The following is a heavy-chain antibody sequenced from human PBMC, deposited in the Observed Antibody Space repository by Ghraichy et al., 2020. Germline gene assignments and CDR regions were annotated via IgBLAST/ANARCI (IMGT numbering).Heavy chain of an antibody. D-gene: IGHD1-1*01. CDR3: AEDVGLERPYYFDD. J-gene: IGHJ4*02. CDR2: IRYDGSNK. CDR1: GFTFSSYG. V-gene: IGHV3-30*02. Sequence: GGSLRLSCAASGFTFSSYGMHWVRQAPGKGLEWVAFIRYDGSNKYSADSVKGRFTISRDNSKTTLYLQMNSLRAEDTAVYYFAEDVGLERPYYFDDWGQGTLVAVSP.